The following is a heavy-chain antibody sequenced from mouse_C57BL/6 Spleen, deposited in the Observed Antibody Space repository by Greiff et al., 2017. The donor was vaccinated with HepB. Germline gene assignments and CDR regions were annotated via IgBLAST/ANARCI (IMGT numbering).Heavy chain of an antibody. CDR3: ARGSPNWYFDY. CDR2: ISDGGSYT. CDR1: GFTFSSYA. D-gene: IGHD4-1*01. J-gene: IGHJ2*01. V-gene: IGHV5-4*03. Sequence: EVKLVESGGGLVKPGGSLKLSCAASGFTFSSYAMSWVRQTPEKRLEWVATISDGGSYTYYPDNVKGRFTISRDNAKNNLYLQMSHLKSEDTAMYYCARGSPNWYFDYWGQGTTLTVSS.